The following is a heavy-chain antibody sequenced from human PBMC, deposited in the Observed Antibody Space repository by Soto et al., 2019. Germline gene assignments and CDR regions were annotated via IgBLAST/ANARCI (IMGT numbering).Heavy chain of an antibody. CDR2: IIPIFGTA. CDR3: ATLESQRITIFNGYYYYYGMDV. Sequence: QVQLVQSGAEVKKPGSSVKVSCKASGGTFSSYAISWVRQAPGQGLEWMGGIIPIFGTANYAQKFQGRVTITADESTSTAYMELSSLRSEDTAVYYCATLESQRITIFNGYYYYYGMDVWGQGTTVTVSS. V-gene: IGHV1-69*01. D-gene: IGHD3-9*01. J-gene: IGHJ6*02. CDR1: GGTFSSYA.